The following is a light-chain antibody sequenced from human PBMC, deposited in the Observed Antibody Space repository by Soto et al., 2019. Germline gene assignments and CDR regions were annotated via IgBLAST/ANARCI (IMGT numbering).Light chain of an antibody. Sequence: QSALTQPASVSGSPGQSITISCTGSSTDVGGYNHVSWYQQHPGKAPKLMIYDVSKRPSGVSNRFSGSKSGNTASLTISGLQAEDEADYYCSSYTGRFTYVFGTGTKVTVL. CDR2: DVS. J-gene: IGLJ1*01. CDR1: STDVGGYNH. V-gene: IGLV2-14*03. CDR3: SSYTGRFTYV.